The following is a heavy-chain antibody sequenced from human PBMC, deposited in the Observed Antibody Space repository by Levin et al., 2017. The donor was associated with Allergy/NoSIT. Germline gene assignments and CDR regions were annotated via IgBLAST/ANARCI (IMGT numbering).Heavy chain of an antibody. CDR1: GFTFSDYT. CDR2: ISSSSRFI. V-gene: IGHV3-21*05. Sequence: ESPKISCAASGFTFSDYTINWVRQAPGKGLEWVSFISSSSRFIYYADSVKGRFPISRDNAKNSLFLQMNSLRADDTAVYYCAREWSGDAFDIWGQGTMVTVSS. D-gene: IGHD2-15*01. CDR3: AREWSGDAFDI. J-gene: IGHJ3*02.